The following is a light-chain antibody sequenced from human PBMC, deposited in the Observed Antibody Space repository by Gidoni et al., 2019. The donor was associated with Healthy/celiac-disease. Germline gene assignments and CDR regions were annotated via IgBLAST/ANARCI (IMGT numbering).Light chain of an antibody. CDR3: QQRSNWPRLT. V-gene: IGKV3-11*01. J-gene: IGKJ4*01. Sequence: EIVLTQSPATLSWSPGESATLSCRNSQSFSSYLAWYQQKPGQAPSLLIYDAPNRATGIPARFSDSGSGTDYTLTISSLEPEYFAVYYCQQRSNWPRLTFGGGTKVEIK. CDR2: DAP. CDR1: QSFSSY.